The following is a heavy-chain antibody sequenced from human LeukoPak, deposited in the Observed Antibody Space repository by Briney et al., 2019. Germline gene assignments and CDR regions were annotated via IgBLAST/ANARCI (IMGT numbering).Heavy chain of an antibody. D-gene: IGHD5-18*01. CDR2: INTNTGNP. Sequence: GASVKVPCKASGYTFTTYAMDWVRQAPGQGLEWMGWINTNTGNPTYAQGFTGRFVFSLDTSVSTAYLQISSLKAEDTAVYYCARHSYGFDYWGQGTLVTVSS. V-gene: IGHV7-4-1*02. CDR1: GYTFTTYA. CDR3: ARHSYGFDY. J-gene: IGHJ4*02.